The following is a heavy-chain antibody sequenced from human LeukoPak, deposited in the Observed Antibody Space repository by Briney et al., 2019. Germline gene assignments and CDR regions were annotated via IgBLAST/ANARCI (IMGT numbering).Heavy chain of an antibody. Sequence: SETLSLTCIVSGGSISSYYWNWIRQPPGKGLEWIGYIYYSGSTNYNPSLKSRVTISVDTSKNQFSLKLSSVTAADTAVYYCARIRWPKLIDYWGQGTLVTVSS. CDR2: IYYSGST. J-gene: IGHJ4*02. D-gene: IGHD4-23*01. CDR1: GGSISSYY. V-gene: IGHV4-59*01. CDR3: ARIRWPKLIDY.